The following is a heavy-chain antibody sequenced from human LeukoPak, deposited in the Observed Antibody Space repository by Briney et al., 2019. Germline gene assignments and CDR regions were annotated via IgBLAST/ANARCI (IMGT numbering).Heavy chain of an antibody. J-gene: IGHJ3*02. Sequence: GRSQRLSRAVSGLTFSSIHKVWVRHAPGKGLEWVPVNYTGGNSYYADSVKVRFSISRDISKNTLYLQMNSLGAEDSALYYCARGGRGSAAVVAPRSFDIWGQGTMVTVSS. CDR1: GLTFSSIH. D-gene: IGHD3-22*01. CDR2: NYTGGNS. CDR3: ARGGRGSAAVVAPRSFDI. V-gene: IGHV3-53*01.